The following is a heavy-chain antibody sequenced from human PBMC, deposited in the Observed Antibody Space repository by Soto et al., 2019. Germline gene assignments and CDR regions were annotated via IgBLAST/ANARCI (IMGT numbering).Heavy chain of an antibody. V-gene: IGHV4-34*01. CDR1: GGSFSGYY. CDR3: ARGRGFYSISWYYFDY. J-gene: IGHJ4*02. Sequence: SETLSLTCAVYGGSFSGYYWSWIRQPPGKGLEWIGEINHSGSTNYNPSLKSRVTISVDTSKNQFSLKLNSVTAADTAVYYCARGRGFYSISWYYFDYWGQGTLVTVSS. D-gene: IGHD6-13*01. CDR2: INHSGST.